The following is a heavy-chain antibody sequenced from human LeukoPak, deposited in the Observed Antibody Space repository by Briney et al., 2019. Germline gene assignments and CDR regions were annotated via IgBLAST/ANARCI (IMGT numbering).Heavy chain of an antibody. D-gene: IGHD1-26*01. Sequence: ASVKVSCKASGYTFTSYYMHWVRQAPGQGLEWMGIINPSGGSTSCAQKFQGRVTMTRDMSTSTVYMELSSLRSEDTAVYYCATVKGGRVPIDYWGQGTLVTVSS. J-gene: IGHJ4*02. CDR3: ATVKGGRVPIDY. CDR2: INPSGGST. CDR1: GYTFTSYY. V-gene: IGHV1-46*01.